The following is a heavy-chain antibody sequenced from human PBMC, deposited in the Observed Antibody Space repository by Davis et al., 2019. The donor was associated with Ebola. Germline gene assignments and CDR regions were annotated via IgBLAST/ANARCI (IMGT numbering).Heavy chain of an antibody. CDR3: ASGTLRRNDAFHI. D-gene: IGHD1-14*01. CDR1: GFTLSDYY. Sequence: PGGSLRLSCTASGFTLSDYYMTWIRQAPGRGLEWISYISLSDDTIYSADSVKGRFTFSRDNADNSLSLQMTGLRAEDTAVYYCASGTLRRNDAFHIWGQGTMVTVSS. J-gene: IGHJ3*02. V-gene: IGHV3-11*01. CDR2: ISLSDDTI.